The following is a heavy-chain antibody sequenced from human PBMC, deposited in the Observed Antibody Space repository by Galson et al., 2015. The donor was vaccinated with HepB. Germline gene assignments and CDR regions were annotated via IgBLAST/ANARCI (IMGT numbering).Heavy chain of an antibody. CDR2: ISYDGSNK. CDR1: GFTFSSYG. CDR3: AKEGAGRNYYGSGSHFTHYYYYYGMDV. V-gene: IGHV3-30*18. Sequence: SLRLSCAASGFTFSSYGMHWVRQAPGKGLEWVAGISYDGSNKYYADSVKGRFTISRDNSKNTPYLQMNSLRAEDTAVYYCAKEGAGRNYYGSGSHFTHYYYYYGMDVWGQGTTVTASS. J-gene: IGHJ6*02. D-gene: IGHD3-10*01.